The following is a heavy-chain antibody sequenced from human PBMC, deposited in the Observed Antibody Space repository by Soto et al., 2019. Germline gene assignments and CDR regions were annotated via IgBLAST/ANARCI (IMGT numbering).Heavy chain of an antibody. Sequence: GGSLRLSCAASGFTFSSYSMNWVRQAPGKGLEWVSAISSSSSYIYYADSVKGRFTISRDNAKNSLYLQMNSLRAEDTAVYYCARAVAGESTYYYYYYMDVWGKGTTVTVSS. V-gene: IGHV3-21*01. CDR3: ARAVAGESTYYYYYYMDV. D-gene: IGHD6-19*01. CDR2: ISSSSSYI. CDR1: GFTFSSYS. J-gene: IGHJ6*03.